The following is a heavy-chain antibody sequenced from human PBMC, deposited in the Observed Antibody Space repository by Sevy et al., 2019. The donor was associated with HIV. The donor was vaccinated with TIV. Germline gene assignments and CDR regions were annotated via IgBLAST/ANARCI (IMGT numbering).Heavy chain of an antibody. CDR1: GFTFSSYG. V-gene: IGHV3-33*06. CDR3: AKGTVAAPVGNYFDH. D-gene: IGHD6-25*01. Sequence: GGSLRLSCAASGFTFSSYGMHWVRQGPGKGLEWVAVIWFDGSNTYYADSVKGRFTISRDNSKNTLYLQMKNLRADDTAVYYCAKGTVAAPVGNYFDHWGHGALVTVSS. J-gene: IGHJ4*01. CDR2: IWFDGSNT.